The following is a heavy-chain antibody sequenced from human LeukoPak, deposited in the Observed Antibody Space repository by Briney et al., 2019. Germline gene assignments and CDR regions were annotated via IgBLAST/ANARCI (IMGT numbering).Heavy chain of an antibody. V-gene: IGHV3-66*01. Sequence: GGSLRLSCAASGFTFSRYSMNWVRQAPGKGLEWVSVIYSGGSTYYADSVKGRFTISRDNSKNTLYLQMNSLRAEDTAVYYCARGGPAAGRFDYWGQGTLVTVSS. CDR3: ARGGPAAGRFDY. CDR1: GFTFSRYS. D-gene: IGHD6-13*01. J-gene: IGHJ4*02. CDR2: IYSGGST.